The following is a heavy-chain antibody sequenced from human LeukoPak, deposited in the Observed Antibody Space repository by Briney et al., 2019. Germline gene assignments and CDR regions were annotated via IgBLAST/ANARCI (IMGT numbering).Heavy chain of an antibody. CDR1: GYSFTSYW. J-gene: IGHJ5*02. CDR2: IYPGDSDT. Sequence: GESLKISCKGSGYSFTSYWIGWVRQMPGKGLEWMGIIYPGDSDTRYSPSFQGQVTISADKSISTAYLQWSSLKASDTAMYYCGRTPKYSSGWYGELERVDPWGQGTLVTVSS. V-gene: IGHV5-51*01. CDR3: GRTPKYSSGWYGELERVDP. D-gene: IGHD6-19*01.